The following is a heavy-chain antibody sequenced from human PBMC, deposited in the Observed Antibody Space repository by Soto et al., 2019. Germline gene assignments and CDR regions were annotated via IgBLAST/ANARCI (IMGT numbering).Heavy chain of an antibody. J-gene: IGHJ6*02. V-gene: IGHV3-30*18. CDR3: AKDRRYYYGSGTYYYYYGMDV. CDR1: GFTFSSYG. D-gene: IGHD3-10*01. Sequence: PGGSLRLSCAASGFTFSSYGMHWVRQAPGKGLEWVAVISYDGSNKYYADSVKGRFTISRDNSKNTLYLQMNSLRAEDTAVYYCAKDRRYYYGSGTYYYYYGMDVWGQGTTVTVSS. CDR2: ISYDGSNK.